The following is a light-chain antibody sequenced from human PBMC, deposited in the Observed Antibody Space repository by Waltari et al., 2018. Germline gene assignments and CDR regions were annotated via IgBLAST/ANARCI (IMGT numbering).Light chain of an antibody. J-gene: IGLJ3*02. CDR3: ALYMGSGIWV. CDR2: KAN. V-gene: IGLV8-61*01. Sequence: YPPAPGQAPRSLVYKANACSSGVPDRFSGSILGNTAALTITGAQADDESDDYCALYMGSGIWVFGGGTRLTVL.